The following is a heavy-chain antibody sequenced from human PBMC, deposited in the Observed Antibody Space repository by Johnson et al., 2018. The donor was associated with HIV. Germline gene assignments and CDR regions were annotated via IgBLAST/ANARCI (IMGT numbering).Heavy chain of an antibody. CDR2: ISYDGSNK. D-gene: IGHD6-19*01. V-gene: IGHV3-30*03. Sequence: QVQLVESGGGVVQPGRSLRLSCAASRFTFSRYGMHWVRQAPGKGLEWVAVISYDGSNKYYADSVKGRFTISRDNSKNTLYLQMNSLRAEDTAVYYCARGRGGSSGWSDALDVWGQGTMVTVSS. CDR1: RFTFSRYG. J-gene: IGHJ3*01. CDR3: ARGRGGSSGWSDALDV.